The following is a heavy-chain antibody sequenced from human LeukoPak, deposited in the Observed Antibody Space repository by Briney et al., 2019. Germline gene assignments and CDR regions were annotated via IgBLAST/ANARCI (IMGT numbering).Heavy chain of an antibody. CDR1: GGSMSSYY. D-gene: IGHD1-26*01. CDR3: ARHGGSYSFDY. V-gene: IGHV4-59*08. Sequence: SETLSLTCTVSGGSMSSYYWSWIRQPPGRGREWIGYMDSSGSTNYNPPLKNRVIISVDRSKSQSSLKLSSVTAADTAVYYCARHGGSYSFDYWGQGTLVTVSS. CDR2: MDSSGST. J-gene: IGHJ4*02.